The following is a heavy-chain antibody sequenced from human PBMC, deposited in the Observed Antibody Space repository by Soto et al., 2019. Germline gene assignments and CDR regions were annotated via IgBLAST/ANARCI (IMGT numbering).Heavy chain of an antibody. D-gene: IGHD6-6*01. Sequence: PGESLKISCETSGYTFIYYWIAWVRQTPDKGLEWMGRIDCNDGATNYNPSLQGHVTIAAEKSVRTSYLQWRRLQSSDTAIYYCALLLGRPPADPSTLASPDLYFWGQGTLVTVS. CDR2: IDCNDGAT. J-gene: IGHJ4*02. CDR3: ALLLGRPPADPSTLASPDLYF. V-gene: IGHV5-10-1*01. CDR1: GYTFIYYW.